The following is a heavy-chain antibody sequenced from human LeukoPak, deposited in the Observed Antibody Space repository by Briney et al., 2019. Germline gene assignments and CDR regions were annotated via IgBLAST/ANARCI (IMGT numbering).Heavy chain of an antibody. D-gene: IGHD2-21*02. V-gene: IGHV3-23*01. Sequence: GGSLRLSCAPSGFTFSSYAMSWVRQPPGKGLEWVSAISGSGGSTYYTDSVKGRFTIARDNSKNTLYLQMNSLRAEDTAVYYCAKGLTAVPTYLDYWGQGTLVTVSS. CDR1: GFTFSSYA. J-gene: IGHJ4*02. CDR2: ISGSGGST. CDR3: AKGLTAVPTYLDY.